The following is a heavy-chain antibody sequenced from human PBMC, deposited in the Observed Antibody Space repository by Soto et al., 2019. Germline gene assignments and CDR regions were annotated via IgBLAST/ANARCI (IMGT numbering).Heavy chain of an antibody. J-gene: IGHJ1*01. CDR3: VKYTIAESVGEH. CDR2: ITYGHYT. D-gene: IGHD3-16*01. V-gene: IGHV3-23*01. Sequence: EVQLLESGGGLVQPGGSLRLSCAASGFTFSSFAMAWVRQAPGKGLHWVAGITYGHYTFYTNSVKGRFTISRDNSENTLYLQMSSLRVEDTAVYYCVKYTIAESVGEHWGLGTLVTVSS. CDR1: GFTFSSFA.